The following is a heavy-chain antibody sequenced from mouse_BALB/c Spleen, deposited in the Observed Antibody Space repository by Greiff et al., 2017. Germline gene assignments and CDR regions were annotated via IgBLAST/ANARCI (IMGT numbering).Heavy chain of an antibody. CDR3: ARPLTGTSAWFAY. J-gene: IGHJ3*01. CDR2: ISNGGGST. V-gene: IGHV5-12-2*01. Sequence: EVQLVESGGGLVQPGGSLKLSCAASGFTFSSYTMSWVRQTPEKRLEWVAYISNGGGSTYYPDTVKGRFTISRDNAKNTLYLQMSSLKSEDTAMYYCARPLTGTSAWFAYWGQGTLVTVSA. D-gene: IGHD4-1*01. CDR1: GFTFSSYT.